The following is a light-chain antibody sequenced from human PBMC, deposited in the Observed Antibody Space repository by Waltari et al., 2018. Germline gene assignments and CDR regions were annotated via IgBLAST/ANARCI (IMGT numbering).Light chain of an antibody. CDR3: CSYAGSVV. CDR2: EGI. J-gene: IGLJ2*01. CDR1: SSDIGSYHV. Sequence: QSDLTKPASVSGSPGQSITISCTGSSSDIGSYHVVSCYQHHPGKAPKLVIYEGINRPSGVSNRFSGSKSGNTASLTISGLQAEDEADYYCCSYAGSVVFGGGTKLTVL. V-gene: IGLV2-23*01.